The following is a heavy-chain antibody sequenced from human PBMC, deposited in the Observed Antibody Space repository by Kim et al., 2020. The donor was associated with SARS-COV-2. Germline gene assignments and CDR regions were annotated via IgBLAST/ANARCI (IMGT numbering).Heavy chain of an antibody. CDR2: ISYDGSNK. CDR1: GFTFSSYG. D-gene: IGHD6-19*01. V-gene: IGHV3-30*04. Sequence: GGSLRLSCAASGFTFSSYGMHWVRQAPGKGLEWVAVISYDGSNKYYVDSVKGRLTISRDNSKNTLYLQMNSLRAEDTAVYYCERDIASYSSGWIYYYAGMDVWGQGTTVTVSS. J-gene: IGHJ6*02. CDR3: ERDIASYSSGWIYYYAGMDV.